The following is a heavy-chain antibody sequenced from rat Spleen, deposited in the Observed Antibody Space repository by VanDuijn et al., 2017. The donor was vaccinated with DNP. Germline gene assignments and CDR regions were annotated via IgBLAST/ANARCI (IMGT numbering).Heavy chain of an antibody. J-gene: IGHJ2*01. CDR2: IIYDDSRT. CDR1: GFTFSDYN. Sequence: EVQLVESGGGLVQPGRSLKLSCAASGFTFSDYNMAWVRQAPKKGLEWVATIIYDDSRTYYRDSVKGRFTISRDNAKSTLYLQMDSLRSEDTATYYCTSNPHVRTAAPFDYWGQGVMVTVSS. V-gene: IGHV5S10*01. CDR3: TSNPHVRTAAPFDY. D-gene: IGHD3-8*01.